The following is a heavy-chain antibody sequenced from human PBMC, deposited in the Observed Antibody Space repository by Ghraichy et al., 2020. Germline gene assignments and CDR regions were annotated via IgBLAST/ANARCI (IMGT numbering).Heavy chain of an antibody. CDR1: GGSFSGYY. CDR2: INHSGST. CDR3: ARGRANWGFSPGINWYFDL. J-gene: IGHJ2*01. V-gene: IGHV4-34*01. D-gene: IGHD7-27*01. Sequence: SETLSLTCAVYGGSFSGYYWSWIRQPPGKGLEWIGEINHSGSTNYNPSLKSRVTISVDTSKNQFSLKLSSVTAADTAVYYCARGRANWGFSPGINWYFDLWGRCTLVTVSS.